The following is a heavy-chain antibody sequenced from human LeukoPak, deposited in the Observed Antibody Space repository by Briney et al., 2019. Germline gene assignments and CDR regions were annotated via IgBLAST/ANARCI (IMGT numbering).Heavy chain of an antibody. CDR1: GCTFSSYG. J-gene: IGHJ4*02. Sequence: GGSLRLSCAASGCTFSSYGMHWVRQAPGKGLEWVAVISYDGSNKYYADSVKGRFTISRDNSKNTLYLQMNSLRAEDTAVYYCAKDRRSAMVTELGYWGQGTLVTVSS. CDR2: ISYDGSNK. CDR3: AKDRRSAMVTELGY. V-gene: IGHV3-30*18. D-gene: IGHD5-18*01.